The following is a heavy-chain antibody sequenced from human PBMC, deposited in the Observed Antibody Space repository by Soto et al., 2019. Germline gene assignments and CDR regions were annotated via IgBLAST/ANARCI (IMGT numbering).Heavy chain of an antibody. D-gene: IGHD3-10*01. CDR1: GYTFSNYG. CDR2: ISVYSYNT. J-gene: IGHJ4*02. CDR3: ARGGGYYGSGTYPFDY. Sequence: QVQLVQSGAEVKKPGASVKVSCKTSGYTFSNYGIAWVRQAPGQGLEWMGWISVYSYNTNYAQKLQGRVTMTRDISTSTAYMELRSLISDDRAVYYCARGGGYYGSGTYPFDYWGQGTLVTVSS. V-gene: IGHV1-18*01.